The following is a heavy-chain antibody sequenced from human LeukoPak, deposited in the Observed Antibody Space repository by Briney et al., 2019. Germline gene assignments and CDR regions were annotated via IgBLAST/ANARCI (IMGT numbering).Heavy chain of an antibody. Sequence: GGSLRLSCAASGFTVSSSYMTWVRQAPGEGLEWVSSISSSSSYIYYADSVKGRFTISRDNAKNSLYLQMNSLRAEDTAVYYCARGGDGYNYLYAFDIWGQGTMVTVSS. CDR3: ARGGDGYNYLYAFDI. CDR2: ISSSSSYI. CDR1: GFTVSSSY. J-gene: IGHJ3*02. V-gene: IGHV3-21*01. D-gene: IGHD5-24*01.